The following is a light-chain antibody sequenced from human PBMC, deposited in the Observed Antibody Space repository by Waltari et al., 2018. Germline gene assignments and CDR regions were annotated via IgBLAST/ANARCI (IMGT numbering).Light chain of an antibody. CDR1: QSVGTF. V-gene: IGKV3-20*01. J-gene: IGKJ1*01. Sequence: SCRASQSVGTFLVWYQQKPGQAPRLLIQGASTRATSTPDRFSGSGSGTDFSLTISRLEPEDFAMYYCQHYVRLPVTFGQGTKVEI. CDR3: QHYVRLPVT. CDR2: GAS.